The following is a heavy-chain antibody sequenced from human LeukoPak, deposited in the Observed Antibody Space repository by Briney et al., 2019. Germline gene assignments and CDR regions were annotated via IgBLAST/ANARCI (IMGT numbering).Heavy chain of an antibody. CDR2: IIPIFGTA. CDR3: ARDCSGGSCYSGFDP. D-gene: IGHD2-15*01. Sequence: SVKVSCKASGGTFSSYAISWVRQAPGQGLEWMGGIIPIFGTANYAQKFQGRVTITADESTSTAYMELSSLRSEDTAVYYCARDCSGGSCYSGFDPWGQGTLVTVSS. V-gene: IGHV1-69*01. J-gene: IGHJ5*02. CDR1: GGTFSSYA.